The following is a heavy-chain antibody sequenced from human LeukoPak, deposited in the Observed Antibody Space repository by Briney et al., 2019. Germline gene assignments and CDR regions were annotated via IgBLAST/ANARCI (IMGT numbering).Heavy chain of an antibody. Sequence: GGSLRLSCAASGFTFSSYAMNWVRQAPGKGLEWVSGISGSGGSTYYADSVKGRFTISRDNSKNTLYLQMNSLRVEDRALYYCAKYEVAAADNPQAYWGQGTLVTVSS. CDR2: ISGSGGST. CDR3: AKYEVAAADNPQAY. J-gene: IGHJ4*02. CDR1: GFTFSSYA. D-gene: IGHD6-13*01. V-gene: IGHV3-23*01.